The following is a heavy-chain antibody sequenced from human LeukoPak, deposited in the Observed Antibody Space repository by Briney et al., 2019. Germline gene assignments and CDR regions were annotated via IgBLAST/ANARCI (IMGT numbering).Heavy chain of an antibody. D-gene: IGHD1-26*01. CDR3: ARHRCIVGATCWFDP. V-gene: IGHV4-39*01. J-gene: IGHJ5*02. CDR2: IYYSGSP. CDR1: GGSISSSNYY. Sequence: SETPSLTCTVSGGSISSSNYYWGWIRQPPGKGLEWIGTIYYSGSPYYNPSLKSRVTISVDTSKNHFSLKLTSVTAADTAVYYCARHRCIVGATCWFDPWGQGTLVTVSS.